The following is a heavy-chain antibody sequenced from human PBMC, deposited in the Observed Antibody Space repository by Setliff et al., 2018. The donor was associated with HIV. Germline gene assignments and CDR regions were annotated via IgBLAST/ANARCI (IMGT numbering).Heavy chain of an antibody. D-gene: IGHD4-17*01. CDR3: AAFLVSPVTTQDY. V-gene: IGHV4-61*09. CDR1: GGSISSGIYY. Sequence: PSETLSLTCTVSGGSISSGIYYWIWIRQPAGKGLEWIGHVYTTGGTNYNPSLESLLTISVDTSRNQFSLRLSSVTAADTAVYYCAAFLVSPVTTQDYWGQGTPVTVSS. J-gene: IGHJ4*02. CDR2: VYTTGGT.